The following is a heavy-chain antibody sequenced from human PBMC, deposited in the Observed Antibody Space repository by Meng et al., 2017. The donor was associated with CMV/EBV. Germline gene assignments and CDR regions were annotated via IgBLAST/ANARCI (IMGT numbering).Heavy chain of an antibody. CDR3: AREGVGWELLGSPFDY. CDR2: ISYDGSNK. Sequence: GESLKISCAASGFTFSSYAMHWVRQAPGKGLEWVAVISYDGSNKYYADSVKGRFTISRDNSKNTLYLQMNSRRAEDTAVYYCAREGVGWELLGSPFDYWGQGTLVTVSS. D-gene: IGHD1-26*01. J-gene: IGHJ4*02. V-gene: IGHV3-30*04. CDR1: GFTFSSYA.